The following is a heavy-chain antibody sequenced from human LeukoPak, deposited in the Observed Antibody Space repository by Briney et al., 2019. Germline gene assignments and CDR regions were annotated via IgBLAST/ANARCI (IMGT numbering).Heavy chain of an antibody. J-gene: IGHJ3*02. CDR2: MNPNSGNT. Sequence: GASVKVSCKASGYTFTSYYMHWVRQAPGQGLEWMGWMNPNSGNTGYAQKFQGRVTITRNTSISTAYMELSSLRSEDTAVYYCARGGVYYDFWSGYHDAFDIWGQGTMVTVSS. D-gene: IGHD3-3*01. CDR1: GYTFTSYY. V-gene: IGHV1-8*03. CDR3: ARGGVYYDFWSGYHDAFDI.